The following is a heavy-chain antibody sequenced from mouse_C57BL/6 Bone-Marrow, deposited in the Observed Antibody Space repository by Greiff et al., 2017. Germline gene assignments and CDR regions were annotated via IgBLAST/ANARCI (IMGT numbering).Heavy chain of an antibody. CDR3: TTYSNYWYFDV. J-gene: IGHJ1*03. CDR1: GFNIKDDY. Sequence: VHVKQSGAELVRPGASVKLSCTASGFNIKDDYMHWVKQRPEQGLEWIGWIDPENGDTEYASEFQGKATITADTSSNTAYLQLSSLTSEDTAVYYCTTYSNYWYFDVWGTGTTVTVSS. V-gene: IGHV14-4*01. CDR2: IDPENGDT. D-gene: IGHD2-5*01.